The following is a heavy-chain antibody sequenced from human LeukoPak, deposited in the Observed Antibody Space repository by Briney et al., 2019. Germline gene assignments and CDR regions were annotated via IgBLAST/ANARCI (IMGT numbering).Heavy chain of an antibody. D-gene: IGHD3-10*01. V-gene: IGHV5-51*01. Sequence: GESLKISCKGSGYSFTNYWIGWVRQMPGKGREWMGVIYPGDSDTTYSPSFQGQVTISADKSISTAYLQWSSLKASDTAMYYCARRSDSGSYSYWGQGTLVTVSS. CDR3: ARRSDSGSYSY. CDR1: GYSFTNYW. J-gene: IGHJ4*02. CDR2: IYPGDSDT.